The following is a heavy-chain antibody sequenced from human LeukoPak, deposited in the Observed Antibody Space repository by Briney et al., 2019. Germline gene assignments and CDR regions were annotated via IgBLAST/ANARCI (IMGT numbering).Heavy chain of an antibody. CDR2: IYPGDSDT. J-gene: IGHJ4*02. D-gene: IGHD6-13*01. CDR3: ARPLPSGIAAAGFDY. V-gene: IGHV5-51*01. CDR1: GYSFTSYW. Sequence: GESLKISCKGSGYSFTSYWIGWVRQMPGKGLEWMGIIYPGDSDTRYSPSFQGQVTISADKSISTAYLQWSSLKASDTAMYYCARPLPSGIAAAGFDYWDQGTLVTVSS.